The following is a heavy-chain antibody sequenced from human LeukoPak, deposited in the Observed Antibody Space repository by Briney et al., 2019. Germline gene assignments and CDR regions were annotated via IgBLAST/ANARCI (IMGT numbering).Heavy chain of an antibody. CDR2: ISDEGSNK. CDR3: AKDGGGMDV. V-gene: IGHV3-30*18. J-gene: IGHJ6*02. Sequence: GRSLRLSCAACGFTFSSCGKHWLRQAPGKALEGVAVISDEGSNKYYADCVKGRIIISRDNSKNTLYLQMNSLRAEVTAVYCCAKDGGGMDVWGQGTTVTVSS. CDR1: GFTFSSCG. D-gene: IGHD2-15*01.